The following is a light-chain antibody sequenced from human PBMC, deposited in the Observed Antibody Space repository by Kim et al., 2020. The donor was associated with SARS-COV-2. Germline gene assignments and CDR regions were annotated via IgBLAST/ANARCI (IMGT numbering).Light chain of an antibody. CDR1: SSDVGGYNY. CDR2: DVS. CDR3: CSFAGSHYV. Sequence: PGQSVTISGTGTSSDVGGYNYVSWYQQHPDKAPKLMIYDVSKRPSGVPDRFSGSKSGNTASLTISGLQAEDEADYYCCSFAGSHYVFGTGTKVTVL. J-gene: IGLJ1*01. V-gene: IGLV2-11*01.